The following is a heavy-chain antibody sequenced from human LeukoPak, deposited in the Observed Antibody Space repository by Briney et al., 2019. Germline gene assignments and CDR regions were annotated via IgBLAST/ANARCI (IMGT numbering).Heavy chain of an antibody. D-gene: IGHD3-22*01. V-gene: IGHV3-30*03. CDR1: GFTFSSYG. J-gene: IGHJ3*02. CDR2: ISYDGSNK. Sequence: GGSLRLSCAASGFTFSSYGMHWVRQAPGKGLEWVAVISYDGSNKYYADSVKGRFTISRDNSKNTLYLQMNSLRAEDTAVYYCAREGRGADSSGYYLSRDPDAFDIWGQGTMVTVSS. CDR3: AREGRGADSSGYYLSRDPDAFDI.